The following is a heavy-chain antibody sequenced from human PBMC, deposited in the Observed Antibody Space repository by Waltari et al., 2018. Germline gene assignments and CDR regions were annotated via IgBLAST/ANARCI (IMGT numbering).Heavy chain of an antibody. D-gene: IGHD6-13*01. V-gene: IGHV4-61*02. CDR3: ARVEGYSSSWYSFYYYGMDV. CDR2: IYTSGST. J-gene: IGHJ6*02. CDR1: GGSISSGSYY. Sequence: QVQLQESGPGLVKPSQTLSLTCTVSGGSISSGSYYWSWIRQPAGKGLEWIGRIYTSGSTNYNPSLKSRVTISVDTSKNQFSRKLSSVTAADTAVYYCARVEGYSSSWYSFYYYGMDVWGQGTTVTVSS.